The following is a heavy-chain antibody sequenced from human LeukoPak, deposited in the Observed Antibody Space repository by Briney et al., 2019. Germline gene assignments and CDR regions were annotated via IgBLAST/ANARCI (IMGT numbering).Heavy chain of an antibody. Sequence: ASVKVSSKASGYTFTIYGINSVRQAPGHELEWMGWISAYNDNTNYAQKLQGRVTMTTDTSTSTAYMELRSLRSDDTAVYYCARGLLGDYGMDVWGKGTTVTVSS. CDR3: ARGLLGDYGMDV. V-gene: IGHV1-18*04. CDR1: GYTFTIYG. J-gene: IGHJ6*04. D-gene: IGHD5-18*01. CDR2: ISAYNDNT.